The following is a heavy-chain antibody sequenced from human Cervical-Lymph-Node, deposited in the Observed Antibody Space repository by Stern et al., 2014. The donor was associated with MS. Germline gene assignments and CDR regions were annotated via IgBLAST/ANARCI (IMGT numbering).Heavy chain of an antibody. J-gene: IGHJ6*02. D-gene: IGHD5-24*01. CDR3: ARALARWLENDYYSYYGMDV. CDR1: GGSMRSGTYF. Sequence: QVQLQESGPGLVKPSQTLSLTCSVSGGSMRSGTYFWSWMRQPAGKELEWIGHIYTTGNTNYNPSLKIRVSISMDRAKTLSSLNLISVTAADTAVYYCARALARWLENDYYSYYGMDVWGPGTTVTVSS. V-gene: IGHV4-61*02. CDR2: IYTTGNT.